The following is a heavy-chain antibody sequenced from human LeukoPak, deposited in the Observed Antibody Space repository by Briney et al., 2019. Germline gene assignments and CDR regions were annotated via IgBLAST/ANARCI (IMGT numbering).Heavy chain of an antibody. J-gene: IGHJ3*02. CDR2: IYTSGST. D-gene: IGHD6-13*01. CDR3: ARGGSLSNAFDI. V-gene: IGHV4-4*07. Sequence: SETLSLTCSVSGVSISSYFWSWIRQPAGKGLEWIGRIYTSGSTNYNPSLKSRVTMSVDTSRNQFSLRLNSVTAADTAVYYCARGGSLSNAFDIWGQGTMVTVSS. CDR1: GVSISSYF.